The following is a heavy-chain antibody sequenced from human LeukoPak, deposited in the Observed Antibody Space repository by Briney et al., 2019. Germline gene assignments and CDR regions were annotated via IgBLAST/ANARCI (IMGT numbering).Heavy chain of an antibody. Sequence: GGSLRLSCAASGSTFSSYWMSWVRQAPGKGLEWVANIKQDGSEKYYVDSVKGRFTISRDNAKNSLYLQMNSLRAEDTAVYYCARDITMVRGVIITLYYYYMDVWGKGTTVTISS. J-gene: IGHJ6*03. V-gene: IGHV3-7*01. CDR1: GSTFSSYW. CDR2: IKQDGSEK. D-gene: IGHD3-10*01. CDR3: ARDITMVRGVIITLYYYYMDV.